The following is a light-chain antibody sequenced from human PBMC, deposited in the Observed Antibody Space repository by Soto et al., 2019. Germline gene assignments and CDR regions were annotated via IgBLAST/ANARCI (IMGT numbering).Light chain of an antibody. Sequence: QSVLTQPPSASGTPGQRVTISCSGSSSNVASNYIYWYLQVPGTAPKLLVYGNNQRPSGVPDRFSGSRSGTSASLAISGLRSEDEGDYYCASWDDSLSGLFGGGTQLTVL. J-gene: IGLJ2*01. CDR2: GNN. CDR1: SSNVASNY. CDR3: ASWDDSLSGL. V-gene: IGLV1-47*01.